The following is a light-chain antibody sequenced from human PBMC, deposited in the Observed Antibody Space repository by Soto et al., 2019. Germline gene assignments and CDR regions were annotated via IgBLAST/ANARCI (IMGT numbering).Light chain of an antibody. CDR2: DTD. Sequence: QAVVTQEPSLTVSPGGTVTLTCASSTGPVTNGHFPYWFQQKPGQAPRPLIYDTDNKHSWTPARFSASLLGDKAALTLSGALHEDEADYYCLLSYTGRLYVFGPGTKVTVL. V-gene: IGLV7-46*01. CDR1: TGPVTNGHF. CDR3: LLSYTGRLYV. J-gene: IGLJ1*01.